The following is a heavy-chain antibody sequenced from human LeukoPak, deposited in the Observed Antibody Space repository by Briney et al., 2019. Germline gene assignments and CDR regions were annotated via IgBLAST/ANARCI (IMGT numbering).Heavy chain of an antibody. J-gene: IGHJ6*03. CDR3: ASGSGSYRTPNYYMDV. CDR2: IYSGGST. CDR1: GFTVSSNY. D-gene: IGHD3-10*01. Sequence: GGSLRLSCAASGFTVSSNYMSWVRQAPGKGLEWVSVIYSGGSTYYADSVKGRFTISRDNSKNTLYLQMNSLRAEDTAVYYSASGSGSYRTPNYYMDVWGTGTTVTVSS. V-gene: IGHV3-53*01.